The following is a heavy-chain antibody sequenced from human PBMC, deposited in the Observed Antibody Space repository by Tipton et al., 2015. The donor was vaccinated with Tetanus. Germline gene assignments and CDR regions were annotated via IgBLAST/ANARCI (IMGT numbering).Heavy chain of an antibody. J-gene: IGHJ4*02. CDR1: GYSFTSHW. V-gene: IGHV5-51*01. D-gene: IGHD6-6*01. Sequence: VQLVQSGADVKKPGESLKISCKASGYSFTSHWIGWVRQMPGKGLEWMVMIFPDDSDTRYSPSFQGHVTFSVDKSTSTVYLQWSSLKASDTAMYFCARMYSTSSPFDHWGQGTLVAVSS. CDR2: IFPDDSDT. CDR3: ARMYSTSSPFDH.